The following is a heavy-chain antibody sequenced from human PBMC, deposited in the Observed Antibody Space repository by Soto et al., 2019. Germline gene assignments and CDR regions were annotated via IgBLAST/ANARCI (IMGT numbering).Heavy chain of an antibody. CDR1: GGSISSSSYY. CDR3: ARLTSLVRGVIIFDY. V-gene: IGHV4-39*01. J-gene: IGHJ4*02. Sequence: SETLSLTCTVSGGSISSSSYYWGWIRQPPGKGLEWIGSIYYSGSTYYNPSLKSRVTISVDTSKNQFSLKLSSVTATDTAVYYCARLTSLVRGVIIFDYWGQGTLVTVSS. D-gene: IGHD3-10*01. CDR2: IYYSGST.